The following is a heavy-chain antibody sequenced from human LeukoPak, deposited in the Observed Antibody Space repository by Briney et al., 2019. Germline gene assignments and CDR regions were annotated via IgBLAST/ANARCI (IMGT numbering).Heavy chain of an antibody. V-gene: IGHV1-18*01. Sequence: GASVKVSCKASDYTLIDYDISWVRQAPGQGLEWMGWISGYNGNTNYAQKLQGRVTMTTDTSSTTAYMELRSLRFDDTAMYYCVRDWGVRGLFDYWGQGTLVTVSS. CDR3: VRDWGVRGLFDY. J-gene: IGHJ4*02. CDR1: DYTLIDYD. CDR2: ISGYNGNT. D-gene: IGHD4-17*01.